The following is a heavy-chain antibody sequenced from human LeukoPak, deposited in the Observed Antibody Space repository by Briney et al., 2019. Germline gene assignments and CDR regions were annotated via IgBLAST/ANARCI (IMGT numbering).Heavy chain of an antibody. Sequence: PGGSLRLSCAASGFTFSSYSMNWVRQAPGKGLEWVSYISSSSSTIYYADSVKGRFTISRDNAKNSLYLQMNSLRAEDTAVYYCASPGGYSYWGFDYWGQGTLVTVSS. D-gene: IGHD5-18*01. CDR1: GFTFSSYS. V-gene: IGHV3-48*04. J-gene: IGHJ4*02. CDR2: ISSSSSTI. CDR3: ASPGGYSYWGFDY.